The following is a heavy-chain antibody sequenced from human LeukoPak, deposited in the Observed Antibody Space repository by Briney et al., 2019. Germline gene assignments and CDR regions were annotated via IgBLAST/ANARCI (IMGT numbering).Heavy chain of an antibody. CDR3: ARHFGSGYDTGFDY. V-gene: IGHV5-51*01. J-gene: IGHJ4*02. CDR2: IHPGDSDT. D-gene: IGHD5-12*01. Sequence: GESLKISCKGSGYXFTSYWICWVRQMPGKGLEWMGIIHPGDSDTRYSPSFRGQVTFSADKSISTAYLQWSSLKASDTAMYYCARHFGSGYDTGFDYWGQGTLVSVSS. CDR1: GYXFTSYW.